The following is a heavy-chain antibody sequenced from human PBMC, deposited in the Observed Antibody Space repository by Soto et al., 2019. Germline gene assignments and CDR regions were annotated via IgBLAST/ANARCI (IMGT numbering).Heavy chain of an antibody. V-gene: IGHV1-3*01. CDR2: INAGNGHT. Sequence: QVQLVQSGAEVKKPGASVKVSCNASGYTFTTYVIHWVRQAPGQRLEWFGWINAGNGHTKYSLKFQGRVTITRDTSASTAYMELSSLRSEDTAVYYCARGGYCSGGNCYHNWIDPWGQGPLVTVSS. CDR3: ARGGYCSGGNCYHNWIDP. D-gene: IGHD2-15*01. CDR1: GYTFTTYV. J-gene: IGHJ5*02.